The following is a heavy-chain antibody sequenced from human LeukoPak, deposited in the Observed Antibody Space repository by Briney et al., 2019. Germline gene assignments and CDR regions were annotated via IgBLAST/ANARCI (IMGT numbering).Heavy chain of an antibody. V-gene: IGHV1-8*01. D-gene: IGHD6-19*01. J-gene: IGHJ5*02. CDR2: MNPNSGNT. CDR1: GYAFTTYD. CDR3: ARGRGSGHKENWFDP. Sequence: GASVRVSRKASGYAFTTYDINWVRQATGQGPEWIGWMNPNSGNTGYTQNFQGRVTMTRNTSISTAYMEVSSLKSEDTAVYYCARGRGSGHKENWFDPWGLGTLVTVSS.